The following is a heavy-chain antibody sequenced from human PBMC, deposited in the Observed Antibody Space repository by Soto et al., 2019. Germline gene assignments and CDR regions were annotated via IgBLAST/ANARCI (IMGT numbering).Heavy chain of an antibody. CDR2: VDPTDSHT. CDR3: ARQSGVPAALGY. J-gene: IGHJ4*02. V-gene: IGHV5-10-1*01. D-gene: IGHD2-2*01. CDR1: GVKLTNYW. Sequence: GESLKISCEASGVKLTNYWINWVRQMPGKGLEWIGRVDPTDSHTTYSPSFEGHVTISLDKSINTAYLHWGSLKASDTAVFYCARQSGVPAALGYWGQGTLVTVSS.